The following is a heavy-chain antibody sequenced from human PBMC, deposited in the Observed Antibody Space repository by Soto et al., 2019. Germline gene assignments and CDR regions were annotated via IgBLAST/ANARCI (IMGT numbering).Heavy chain of an antibody. J-gene: IGHJ5*02. D-gene: IGHD3-10*01. V-gene: IGHV1-18*01. Sequence: ASVKVSCKASGYTFTSYGISWVRQAPGQGLEWMGWVSAYNGNTNYAPKLQGRVNMTTDTSTSTAYRELRSLRSDDTAVYYCAGDGWFGELFPLNWLDPWGQGTLVTVSS. CDR1: GYTFTSYG. CDR2: VSAYNGNT. CDR3: AGDGWFGELFPLNWLDP.